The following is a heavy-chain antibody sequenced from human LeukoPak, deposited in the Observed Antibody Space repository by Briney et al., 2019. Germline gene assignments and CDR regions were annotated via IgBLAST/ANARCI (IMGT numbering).Heavy chain of an antibody. Sequence: SETPSLTCTVSGDSISSSNDYWGWIRQPPGKGLEWIGSIYYSGSTYFNPSLKSRVTISVDTSKNQFSLKLSSVTAADTAVYYCARGIQRWLQLSDDGFDIWGQGTMVTVSS. CDR1: GDSISSSNDY. J-gene: IGHJ3*02. CDR2: IYYSGST. D-gene: IGHD5-24*01. V-gene: IGHV4-39*07. CDR3: ARGIQRWLQLSDDGFDI.